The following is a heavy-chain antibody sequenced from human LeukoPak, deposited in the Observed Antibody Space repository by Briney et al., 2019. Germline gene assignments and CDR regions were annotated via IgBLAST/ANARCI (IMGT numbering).Heavy chain of an antibody. CDR3: ARALATMFFDY. CDR2: IDYSGRA. J-gene: IGHJ4*02. CDR1: GGSLTNYY. Sequence: SETLSLTCTVSGGSLTNYYWTWLRQPPGKGLGWIGYIDYSGRANYSPSLKSRVTISLDTSNNQFSLKFNSVTAADTAVYYCARALATMFFDYWGQGTLVTVST. D-gene: IGHD5-12*01. V-gene: IGHV4-59*01.